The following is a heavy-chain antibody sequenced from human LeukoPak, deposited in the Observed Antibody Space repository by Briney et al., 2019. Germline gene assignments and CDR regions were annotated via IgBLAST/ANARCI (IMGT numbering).Heavy chain of an antibody. Sequence: ASVKVSCKASGYTFTGYYMHWVRQAPGQGLEWMGWINPNSGGTNYAQKFQGWVTMTRDTSISTAYMELSRLRSDDTAVYYCARFEGYQLRRMGFYYYMDVWGKGTTVTVSS. D-gene: IGHD2-2*01. V-gene: IGHV1-2*04. CDR2: INPNSGGT. CDR1: GYTFTGYY. J-gene: IGHJ6*03. CDR3: ARFEGYQLRRMGFYYYMDV.